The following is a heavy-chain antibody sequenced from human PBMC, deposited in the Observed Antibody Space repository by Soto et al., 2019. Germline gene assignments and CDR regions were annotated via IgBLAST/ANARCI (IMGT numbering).Heavy chain of an antibody. CDR3: AKGLGSRSLEWLFGSFDS. V-gene: IGHV3-23*01. CDR2: VSSGGVTT. J-gene: IGHJ4*02. CDR1: GFPFSSNG. Sequence: GGSLRLSCVASGFPFSSNGMAWVRQAPGKGLEWLSFVSSGGVTTYYAASVKGRFTVSRDNSKSSVFLQMNNLRAEDTAIYYCAKGLGSRSLEWLFGSFDSWGQGTLVTVSS. D-gene: IGHD3-3*01.